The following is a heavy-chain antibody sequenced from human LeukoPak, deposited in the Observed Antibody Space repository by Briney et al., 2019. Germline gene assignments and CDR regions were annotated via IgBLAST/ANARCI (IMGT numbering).Heavy chain of an antibody. J-gene: IGHJ4*02. Sequence: GGSLRLSCAASGFAISDYSMDWVRQVPGKGLEWVSYISSSSNKVYYADSVKGRFTISRDNAKNSQYLQMSSLRDEDTAVYYCAQKGGTDHWGQGTLVTVSS. CDR2: ISSSSNKV. CDR3: AQKGGTDH. D-gene: IGHD2-15*01. V-gene: IGHV3-48*02. CDR1: GFAISDYS.